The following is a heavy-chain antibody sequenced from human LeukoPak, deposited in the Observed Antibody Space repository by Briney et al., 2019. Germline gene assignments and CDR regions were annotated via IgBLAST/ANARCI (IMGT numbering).Heavy chain of an antibody. CDR3: ARDVYGLGDY. CDR2: INSDGRGP. D-gene: IGHD1-14*01. J-gene: IGHJ4*02. CDR1: GFTFSNYW. Sequence: GGSLRLSCVASGFTFSNYWMHWVRQAPEKGLMWVSKINSDGRGPDYADSVKGRFTISRDNAKNTLYLQMSSLRAEDTAVYYCARDVYGLGDYWGQGTLVTVSS. V-gene: IGHV3-74*01.